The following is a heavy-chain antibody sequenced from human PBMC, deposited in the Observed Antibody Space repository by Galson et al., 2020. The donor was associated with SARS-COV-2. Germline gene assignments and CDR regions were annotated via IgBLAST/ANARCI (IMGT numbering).Heavy chain of an antibody. D-gene: IGHD2-2*01. V-gene: IGHV4-34*01. CDR1: GGSFSGYY. CDR3: ARGGVVVPAATRARYMDV. Sequence: SETLSLTCAVYGGSFSGYYWSWIRQPPGKGLEWIGEINHSGSTNYNPSLKSRVTISVDTSKNQFSLKLSSVTAADTAVYYCARGGVVVPAATRARYMDVWGKGTTVTISS. J-gene: IGHJ6*03. CDR2: INHSGST.